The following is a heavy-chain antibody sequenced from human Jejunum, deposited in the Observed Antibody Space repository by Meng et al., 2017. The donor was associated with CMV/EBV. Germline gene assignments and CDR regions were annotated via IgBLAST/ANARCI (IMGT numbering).Heavy chain of an antibody. CDR2: MSPNSGNT. J-gene: IGHJ4*02. D-gene: IGHD3-16*01. V-gene: IGHV1-8*01. Sequence: CKASGYTFTSSAITWVRQATGQGLEWMGWMSPNSGNTGYAQKFQGRVTMTRNTSISTAYMELSSLRSEDTAVYYCANSRSRGIPDYWGQGTLVTVSS. CDR3: ANSRSRGIPDY. CDR1: GYTFTSSA.